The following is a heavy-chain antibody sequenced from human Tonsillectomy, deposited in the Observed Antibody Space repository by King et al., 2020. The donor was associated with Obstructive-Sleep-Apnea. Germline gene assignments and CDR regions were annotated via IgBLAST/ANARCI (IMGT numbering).Heavy chain of an antibody. Sequence: VQLVESGGGLVQPGGSLKLSCAASGFTFSSYAMSWVRQAPGKGLEVVSAISGSCGSTYYADSVKGRFAVSRANSKNTLYLQMNSMRAEYTAVYYCAKPGAILDYWGQGTLVTVSS. D-gene: IGHD2-21*01. CDR3: AKPGAILDY. CDR1: GFTFSSYA. J-gene: IGHJ4*02. CDR2: ISGSCGST. V-gene: IGHV3-23*04.